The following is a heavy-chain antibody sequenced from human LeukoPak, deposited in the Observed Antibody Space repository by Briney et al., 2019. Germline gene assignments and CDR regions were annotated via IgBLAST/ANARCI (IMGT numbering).Heavy chain of an antibody. CDR2: ISSSSSYI. CDR3: ARDGGVVVAAVYYFDY. V-gene: IGHV3-21*01. D-gene: IGHD2-15*01. Sequence: GGSLRLSCAASGFTFSSYSMNWVRQAPGKGLEWVSSISSSSSYIYYADSVKGRFTISRDNAKNPLYLQMNSLRAEDTAVYYCARDGGVVVAAVYYFDYWGQGTLVTVSS. CDR1: GFTFSSYS. J-gene: IGHJ4*02.